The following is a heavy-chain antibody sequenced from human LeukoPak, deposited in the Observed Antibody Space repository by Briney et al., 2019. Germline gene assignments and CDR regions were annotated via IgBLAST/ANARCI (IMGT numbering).Heavy chain of an antibody. J-gene: IGHJ3*02. D-gene: IGHD1-26*01. CDR2: IKQDGSEK. Sequence: QPGGSLRLSCAASGFTFSRHWMSWVRQAPGKGLEWVANIKQDGSEKYYVDSVKGRFTISRDNAKNSLYLQMNSLRAEDTAVYYCARARTRYSGSYGGAFDIWGQGTMVTVSS. CDR1: GFTFSRHW. V-gene: IGHV3-7*01. CDR3: ARARTRYSGSYGGAFDI.